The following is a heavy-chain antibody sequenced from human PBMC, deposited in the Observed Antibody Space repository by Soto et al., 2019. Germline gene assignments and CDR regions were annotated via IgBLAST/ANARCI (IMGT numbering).Heavy chain of an antibody. CDR3: VRDRALDSSGHWFDT. CDR2: IYHIGSP. Sequence: SETLSLTCTASGRPVGSGGYYWTWIRQHPGRGLEWIGYIYHIGSPYYNPSLENRVTISLDTAKNQFSLNLTSVTAADTAIYYCVRDRALDSSGHWFDTWGQGTLVTVSS. V-gene: IGHV4-31*03. J-gene: IGHJ5*02. D-gene: IGHD3-22*01. CDR1: GRPVGSGGYY.